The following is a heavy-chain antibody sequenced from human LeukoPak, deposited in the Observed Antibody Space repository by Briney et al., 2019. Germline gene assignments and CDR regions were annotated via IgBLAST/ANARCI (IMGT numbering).Heavy chain of an antibody. J-gene: IGHJ6*02. Sequence: ASVKVSCKASGYTFTGYYMHWVRQAPGQGLEWMGWINPNSGGTNYAQKFQGRVTTTRDTSISTAYMELSRLRSDDTAVYYCARDSRAAYYYYGMDVWGQGTTVTVSS. D-gene: IGHD6-13*01. CDR3: ARDSRAAYYYYGMDV. V-gene: IGHV1-2*02. CDR1: GYTFTGYY. CDR2: INPNSGGT.